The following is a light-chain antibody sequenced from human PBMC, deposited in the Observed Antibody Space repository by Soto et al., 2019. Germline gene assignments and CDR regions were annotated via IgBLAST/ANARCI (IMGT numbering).Light chain of an antibody. CDR3: QQYNSYWT. Sequence: DIQMTQSPSTLSASVGYRVTITCRASQSISSLLAWYQQKPGKAPKLLIYDASSLESGVPSRFSGSGSGTEFTLTISSLQPDDFATYYCQQYNSYWTFDQGTKVDIK. V-gene: IGKV1-5*01. J-gene: IGKJ1*01. CDR2: DAS. CDR1: QSISSL.